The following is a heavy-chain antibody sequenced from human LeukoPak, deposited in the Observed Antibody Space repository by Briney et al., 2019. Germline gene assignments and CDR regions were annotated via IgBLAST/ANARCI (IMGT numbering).Heavy chain of an antibody. J-gene: IGHJ3*02. CDR1: GFTFSSYG. D-gene: IGHD2-15*01. CDR2: ISYDGSNK. Sequence: GGSLRLSCAASGFTFSSYGMHWVRQAPGKGLEWVAVISYDGSNKYYADSVKGRFTISRDNSKNTLYLQMNSLRAEDTAVYYCAKDIIVVVVAATPGAFDIWGQGTMVTVSS. V-gene: IGHV3-30*18. CDR3: AKDIIVVVVAATPGAFDI.